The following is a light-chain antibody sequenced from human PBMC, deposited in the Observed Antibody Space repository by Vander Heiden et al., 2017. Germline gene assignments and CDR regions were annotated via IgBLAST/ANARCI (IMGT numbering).Light chain of an antibody. CDR1: NLGDKY. J-gene: IGLJ2*01. CDR2: QDS. Sequence: SYELTQPPSVSVSPGQTASITCSGANLGDKYACWYQQKPGQSPVLVIYQDSKRPSGIPERFAGSNSGNTATLTISVNQAMDEADYYCQAWDSSTVVFGGGTKLTVL. CDR3: QAWDSSTVV. V-gene: IGLV3-1*01.